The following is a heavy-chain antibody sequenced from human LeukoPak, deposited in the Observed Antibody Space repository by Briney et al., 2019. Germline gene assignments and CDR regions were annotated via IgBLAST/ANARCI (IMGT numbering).Heavy chain of an antibody. J-gene: IGHJ4*02. V-gene: IGHV3-64D*06. CDR2: ISSNGGST. CDR1: GFTFSSYA. CDR3: VKDLKLGYCSGGSCYSSGSDY. D-gene: IGHD2-15*01. Sequence: PGGSLRLSCSASGFTFSSYAMHWVRQAPGKGLEYVSAISSNGGSTYYADSVKGRFTISRDNSKNTLYLQMSSLRAEDTAVYYCVKDLKLGYCSGGSCYSSGSDYWGQGTLVTVSS.